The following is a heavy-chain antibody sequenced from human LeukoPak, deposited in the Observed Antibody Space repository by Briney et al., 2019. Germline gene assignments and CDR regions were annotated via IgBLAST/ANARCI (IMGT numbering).Heavy chain of an antibody. Sequence: PGGSLRLSCAASGFTFDDYAMHWVRQAPGKGLEWVSLISWDGGSTYYADSVKGRFTISRDNSKNSLYLQMNSLRAEDTALYYCAKDMDGSTGYWGQGTLVTVSS. CDR1: GFTFDDYA. CDR2: ISWDGGST. D-gene: IGHD5-24*01. V-gene: IGHV3-43D*03. CDR3: AKDMDGSTGY. J-gene: IGHJ4*02.